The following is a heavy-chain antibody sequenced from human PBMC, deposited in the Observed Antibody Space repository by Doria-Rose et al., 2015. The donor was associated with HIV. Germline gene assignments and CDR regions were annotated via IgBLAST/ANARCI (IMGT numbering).Heavy chain of an antibody. CDR1: GVSLSSPGMG. J-gene: IGHJ4*02. Sequence: QVTLKESGPVLVKPTETLTLTCTVSGVSLSSPGMGVSWIRQPPGKALEWLANIFSDDERSYKTSLKSRLTISRGTSKSQVVLTMTDMDSVDTATYYCARIKSSRWYHKYYFDFWGQGTLVIV. V-gene: IGHV2-26*01. D-gene: IGHD6-13*01. CDR2: IFSDDER. CDR3: ARIKSSRWYHKYYFDF.